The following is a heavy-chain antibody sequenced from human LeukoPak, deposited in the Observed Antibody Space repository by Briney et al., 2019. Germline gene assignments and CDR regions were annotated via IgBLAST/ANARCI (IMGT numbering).Heavy chain of an antibody. V-gene: IGHV1-8*03. CDR3: ARGVVGYDFWSGYYNFDY. D-gene: IGHD3-3*01. CDR2: MNPNSGNT. J-gene: IGHJ4*02. CDR1: GYTFTSYD. Sequence: ASVKVSXKASGYTFTSYDINWVRQATGQGLEWMGWMNPNSGNTGYAQKFQGRVTITRNTSISTAYMELSSLRSEDTAVYYCARGVVGYDFWSGYYNFDYWGQGTLVTVSS.